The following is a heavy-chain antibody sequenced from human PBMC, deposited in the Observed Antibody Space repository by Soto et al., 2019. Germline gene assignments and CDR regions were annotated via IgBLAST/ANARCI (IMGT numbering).Heavy chain of an antibody. J-gene: IGHJ4*02. Sequence: PGGSLRLSCAASGFTFSSYAMSWVRQAPGKGLEWVSAISGSGGSTYYADSVKGRFTISRDNSKNTLYLQMNSLRAEDTAVYYCAKDPYYYDSSGYYSQFDYWGQGTLVTVSS. CDR3: AKDPYYYDSSGYYSQFDY. D-gene: IGHD3-22*01. V-gene: IGHV3-23*01. CDR1: GFTFSSYA. CDR2: ISGSGGST.